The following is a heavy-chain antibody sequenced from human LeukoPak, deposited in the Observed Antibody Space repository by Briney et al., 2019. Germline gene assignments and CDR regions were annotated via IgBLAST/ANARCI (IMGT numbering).Heavy chain of an antibody. Sequence: SETLSLTCTVSGGSISSYYWSWIRQPPGKGLGWIGYIYYSGSTNYNPSLKSRVTISVDTSKNQFSLKLSFVTAADTAVYYCARAEYSSSSTWFDPWGQGTLVTVSS. D-gene: IGHD6-6*01. CDR2: IYYSGST. V-gene: IGHV4-59*01. CDR1: GGSISSYY. J-gene: IGHJ5*02. CDR3: ARAEYSSSSTWFDP.